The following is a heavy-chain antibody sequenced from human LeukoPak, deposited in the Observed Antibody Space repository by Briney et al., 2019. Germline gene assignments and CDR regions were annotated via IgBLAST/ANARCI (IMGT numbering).Heavy chain of an antibody. CDR3: ARGYRAESGYGDCFDY. D-gene: IGHD5-12*01. CDR2: MNPNSGNT. J-gene: IGHJ4*02. Sequence: SVKVSCKASGYTFTSYDINWVRQATGQGLEWMGWMNPNSGNTGYAQKFQGRVTMTRNTSISTAYMELSILRSEDTAVYYCARGYRAESGYGDCFDYWGQGTLVTVSS. V-gene: IGHV1-8*01. CDR1: GYTFTSYD.